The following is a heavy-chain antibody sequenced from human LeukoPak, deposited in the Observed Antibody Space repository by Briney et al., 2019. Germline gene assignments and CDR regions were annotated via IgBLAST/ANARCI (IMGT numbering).Heavy chain of an antibody. CDR2: IYYSGST. Sequence: SETLSLTCAVYGGSFSGYYWSWIRQPPGKGLEWIGYIYYSGSTNYNPSLKSRVTISVDTSKNQFSLKLSSVTAADTAVYYCARSTLGYSSGWLDYWGQGTLVTVSS. J-gene: IGHJ4*02. CDR3: ARSTLGYSSGWLDY. CDR1: GGSFSGYY. V-gene: IGHV4-59*01. D-gene: IGHD6-19*01.